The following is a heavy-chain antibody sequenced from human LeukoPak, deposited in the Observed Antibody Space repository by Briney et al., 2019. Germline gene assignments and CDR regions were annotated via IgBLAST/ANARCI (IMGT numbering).Heavy chain of an antibody. V-gene: IGHV3-21*01. CDR3: ARDGLGLEWLLRENDAFDI. Sequence: KPGGSLRLSCAASGFTFSSYSMNWVRQAPGKGLEWVSSISSSSSYIYYADSVKGRFTIPRDNAKNSLYLQMNSLRAEDTAVYYCARDGLGLEWLLRENDAFDIWGQGTMVTVSS. J-gene: IGHJ3*02. CDR2: ISSSSSYI. CDR1: GFTFSSYS. D-gene: IGHD3-3*01.